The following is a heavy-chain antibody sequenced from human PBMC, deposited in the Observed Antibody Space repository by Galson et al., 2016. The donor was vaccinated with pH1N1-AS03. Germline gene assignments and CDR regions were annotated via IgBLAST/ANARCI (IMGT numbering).Heavy chain of an antibody. Sequence: SLRLSCAASGFRFIDYWMTWVRQAPGKGLEWVANIDQDGSEKYYMDSVEGRFTISRDNAKNSLSLQMNSLRSEDTAVYYCTSRMVELDYWSQGTLVTVSS. V-gene: IGHV3-7*01. CDR1: GFRFIDYW. D-gene: IGHD3-10*01. CDR3: TSRMVELDY. J-gene: IGHJ4*02. CDR2: IDQDGSEK.